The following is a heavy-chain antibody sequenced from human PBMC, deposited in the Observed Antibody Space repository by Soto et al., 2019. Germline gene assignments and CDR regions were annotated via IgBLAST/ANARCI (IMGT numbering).Heavy chain of an antibody. CDR3: ARGRQYGYYVDY. J-gene: IGHJ4*02. CDR2: INGDGSST. V-gene: IGHV3-74*01. Sequence: EVQLVESGGGLVQPGGSLRLSCAASGFTFSSYWMHWVRQAPGKGLVWVSRINGDGSSTNYADSVKGRFTIPRDNAKNTLYLQMNSLRAEDTAVYYCARGRQYGYYVDYWGQGTLVTVSS. D-gene: IGHD3-10*01. CDR1: GFTFSSYW.